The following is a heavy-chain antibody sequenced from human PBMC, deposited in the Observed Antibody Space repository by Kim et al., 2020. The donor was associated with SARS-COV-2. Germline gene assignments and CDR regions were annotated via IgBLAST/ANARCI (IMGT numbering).Heavy chain of an antibody. CDR1: GGSFSGYY. V-gene: IGHV4-34*01. D-gene: IGHD6-13*01. CDR2: INHSRST. CDR3: ARFGSSSWYAHY. J-gene: IGHJ4*02. Sequence: SETLSLTCAVYGGSFSGYYWSWIRQPPGKGMEWIGEINHSRSTNYNPSLKSRVTIAVDTSKNQFSLKLSSVTAADTAVYYCARFGSSSWYAHYWGQGTLVTVSS.